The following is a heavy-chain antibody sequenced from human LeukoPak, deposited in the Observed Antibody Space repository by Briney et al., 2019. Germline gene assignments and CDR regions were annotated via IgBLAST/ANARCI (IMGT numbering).Heavy chain of an antibody. D-gene: IGHD6-19*01. Sequence: PGGSLRLSCAASGFTFSSYSMNWVRQAPGKGLEWLSYISSGGSPIHYADSVKGRFSISRDSAKNSLYLRMNSLRAEDTAVYYCARDNSSGWSDFHYYGMDVWGQGTTVIVSS. CDR2: ISSGGSPI. V-gene: IGHV3-48*01. J-gene: IGHJ6*02. CDR1: GFTFSSYS. CDR3: ARDNSSGWSDFHYYGMDV.